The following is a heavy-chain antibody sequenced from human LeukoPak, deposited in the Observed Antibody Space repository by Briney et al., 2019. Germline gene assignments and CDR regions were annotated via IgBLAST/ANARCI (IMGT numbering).Heavy chain of an antibody. V-gene: IGHV4-38-2*02. J-gene: IGHJ3*02. CDR3: ARHTDYGDYRDDAFDI. Sequence: SETLSLTCTVSGYSISSGYYWGWIRQPPGKGLEWIGYIYYSGSTNYNPSLKSRVTISVDTSKNQFSLKLSSVTAADTAVYYCARHTDYGDYRDDAFDIWGQGTMVTVSS. CDR1: GYSISSGYY. CDR2: IYYSGST. D-gene: IGHD4-17*01.